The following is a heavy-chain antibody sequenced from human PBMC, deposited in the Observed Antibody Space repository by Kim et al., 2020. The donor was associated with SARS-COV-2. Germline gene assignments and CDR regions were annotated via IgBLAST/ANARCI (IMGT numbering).Heavy chain of an antibody. CDR3: ASWDRTFDY. J-gene: IGHJ4*02. Sequence: SYTNYSPSFQGQVTISADKSISTAYLQWSSLKASDTAMYYCASWDRTFDYWGQGTLVTVSS. V-gene: IGHV5-10-1*01. D-gene: IGHD1-26*01. CDR2: SYT.